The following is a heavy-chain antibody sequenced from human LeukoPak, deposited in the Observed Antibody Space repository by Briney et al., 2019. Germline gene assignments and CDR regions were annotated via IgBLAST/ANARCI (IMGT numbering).Heavy chain of an antibody. J-gene: IGHJ4*02. D-gene: IGHD2-15*01. V-gene: IGHV3-23*01. CDR3: AKGVGYCSGGSCQQFDY. CDR1: GFTFSSYA. Sequence: TGGSLRLSCAASGFTFSSYAMSWVRQAPGKGLEWVSSISGSDGTTYYADSVKGRFTISRDNSKYTLSLQMNSLRAEDTAVYYCAKGVGYCSGGSCQQFDYWGQGTLVTVSS. CDR2: ISGSDGTT.